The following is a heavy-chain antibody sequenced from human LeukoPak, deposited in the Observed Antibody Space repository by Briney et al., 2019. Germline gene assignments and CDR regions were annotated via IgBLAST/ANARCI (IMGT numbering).Heavy chain of an antibody. Sequence: PGRSLRLSCAASGFTFSSYGMHWVRQAPGKGLEWVAVISYDGSNKYYADSVKGRFTISRDNSKNTLYLHMNSLRAEDTAVYYCAKGLHDDSSGYYPNYFDYWGQGTLVTVSS. V-gene: IGHV3-30*18. D-gene: IGHD3-22*01. CDR3: AKGLHDDSSGYYPNYFDY. CDR2: ISYDGSNK. J-gene: IGHJ4*02. CDR1: GFTFSSYG.